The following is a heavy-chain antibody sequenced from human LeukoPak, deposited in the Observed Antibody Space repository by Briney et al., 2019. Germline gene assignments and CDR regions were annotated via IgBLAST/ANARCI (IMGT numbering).Heavy chain of an antibody. D-gene: IGHD2-2*02. CDR1: GGSFSGYY. J-gene: IGHJ4*02. CDR2: INHSGST. Sequence: SETLPLTCAVYGGSFSGYYWSWIRQPPGKGLEWIGEINHSGSTNYSPSLKSRVTISVDTSKNQFSLKLSSVTAADTAVYYCARGASLLPAAIIVYWGQGTLVTVSS. V-gene: IGHV4-34*01. CDR3: ARGASLLPAAIIVY.